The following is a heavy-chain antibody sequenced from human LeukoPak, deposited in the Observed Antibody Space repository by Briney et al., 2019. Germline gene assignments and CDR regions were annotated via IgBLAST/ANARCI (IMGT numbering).Heavy chain of an antibody. D-gene: IGHD6-13*01. Sequence: GASVKVSCKASGYIFTNYGISWVRRAPGQGLGWMGQINPYNGNTNYVQKVQGRVTMTTDTSTYTAYMELRSLASDDTAIYFCARVTGSSISSRSLLYWGQGTLVTVS. CDR2: INPYNGNT. J-gene: IGHJ4*02. CDR1: GYIFTNYG. CDR3: ARVTGSSISSRSLLY. V-gene: IGHV1-18*01.